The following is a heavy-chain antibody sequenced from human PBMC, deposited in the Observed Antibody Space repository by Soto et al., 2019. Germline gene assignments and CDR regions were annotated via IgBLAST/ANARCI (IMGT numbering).Heavy chain of an antibody. Sequence: QVPLVQSGAEVKKPGASVKVSFKASGYTFTSYAMHWVRQAPGQRLEWMGWINAGNGNTKYSQKFQGRVTITRDTSASTAYMELSSLRSEDTAVYYCARASPPGDYWGQGTLVTVSS. CDR3: ARASPPGDY. J-gene: IGHJ4*02. CDR1: GYTFTSYA. CDR2: INAGNGNT. V-gene: IGHV1-3*01.